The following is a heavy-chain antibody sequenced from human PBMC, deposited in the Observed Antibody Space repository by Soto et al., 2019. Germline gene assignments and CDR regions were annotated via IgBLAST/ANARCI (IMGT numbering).Heavy chain of an antibody. J-gene: IGHJ4*02. D-gene: IGHD3-9*01. Sequence: QVQLQESGPGLVKPSQTLSLTCTVSGGSISSGGYYWSWIRQHPGKGLEWIGYIYYSGSTYYNPSLKSRVTISVDTSKNQFSLKLSSVTAADTAVYYCARGNYDILTGQRRFDYWGQGTLVTVSS. CDR2: IYYSGST. CDR3: ARGNYDILTGQRRFDY. CDR1: GGSISSGGYY. V-gene: IGHV4-31*03.